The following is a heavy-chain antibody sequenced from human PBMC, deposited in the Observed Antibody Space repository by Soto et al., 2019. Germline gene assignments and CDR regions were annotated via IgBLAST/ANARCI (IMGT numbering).Heavy chain of an antibody. V-gene: IGHV1-46*01. CDR2: INPSGGST. CDR1: GYTFTSYY. D-gene: IGHD4-17*01. Sequence: ASVKVSCKASGYTFTSYYMHWVRQAPGQGLEWMGIINPSGGSTSYAKKFQGRATMTRATSTSTPYMKLSSLRSEATAVYYFPLGDTVTLVGGYYYSMDVWG. J-gene: IGHJ6*02. CDR3: PLGDTVTLVGGYYYSMDV.